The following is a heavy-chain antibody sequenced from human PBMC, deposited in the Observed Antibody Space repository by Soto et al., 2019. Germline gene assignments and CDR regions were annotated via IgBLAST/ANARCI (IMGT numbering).Heavy chain of an antibody. D-gene: IGHD6-19*01. V-gene: IGHV4-39*01. J-gene: IGHJ4*02. CDR3: ASTSGWYRFDY. Sequence: SETLSLTCTVSGGSISSSSYYWGWIRQPPGKGLEWIGSIYYSGSTYYNPSLKSRVTISVDTSKNQFSLKLSSVTAADTAVYYCASTSGWYRFDYWGQGTLVTVSS. CDR1: GGSISSSSYY. CDR2: IYYSGST.